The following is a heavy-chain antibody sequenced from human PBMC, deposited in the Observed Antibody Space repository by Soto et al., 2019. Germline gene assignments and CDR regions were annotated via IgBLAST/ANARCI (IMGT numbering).Heavy chain of an antibody. CDR3: ASFFGSGWNLQYYYYRMDV. D-gene: IGHD6-19*01. V-gene: IGHV3-21*01. J-gene: IGHJ6*02. CDR2: ISSSSSYI. Sequence: PGGSLRLSCAASGFTFSSYSMNWVRQAPGKGLEWVSSISSSSSYIYYADSVKGRFTISRDNAKNSLYLQMNSLRAEDTAVYYCASFFGSGWNLQYYYYRMDVWGQGTTVTVSS. CDR1: GFTFSSYS.